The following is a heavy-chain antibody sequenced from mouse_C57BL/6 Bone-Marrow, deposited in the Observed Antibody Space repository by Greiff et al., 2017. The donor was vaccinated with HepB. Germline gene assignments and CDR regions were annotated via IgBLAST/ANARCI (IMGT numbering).Heavy chain of an antibody. CDR1: GYTFTSYW. CDR3: SSWGGVAY. CDR2: IYPGNSDT. J-gene: IGHJ3*01. Sequence: EVQLQQPGTVLVRPGASVKMSCKASGYTFTSYWMHWVKQRPGQGLEWIGAIYPGNSDTNYNQKFKGKAKLTAVTSTSTAYMELSSLTNEDSAVYYCSSWGGVAYWGQGTPVTVSA. V-gene: IGHV1-5*01. D-gene: IGHD4-1*01.